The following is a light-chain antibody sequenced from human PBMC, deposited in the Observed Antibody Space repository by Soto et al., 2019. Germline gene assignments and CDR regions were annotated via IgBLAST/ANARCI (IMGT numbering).Light chain of an antibody. J-gene: IGKJ1*01. CDR1: QSVSTSY. V-gene: IGKV3-20*01. Sequence: ETVLTQSPGTLSLSPGERATLSCRASQSVSTSYLAWYQHKPGQTPRLLIYGTSSRATGIPDRFSGSGSGTDFTLVITRLEPEDSAVYYCQQYGSSPWTFGQGTKVEI. CDR3: QQYGSSPWT. CDR2: GTS.